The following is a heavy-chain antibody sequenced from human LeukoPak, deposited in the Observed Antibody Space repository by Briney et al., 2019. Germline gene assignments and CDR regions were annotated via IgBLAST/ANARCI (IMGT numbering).Heavy chain of an antibody. D-gene: IGHD6-6*01. V-gene: IGHV4-38-2*01. CDR1: GYSISSGYY. CDR2: IYHSGST. Sequence: PSETLSLTCAVSGYSISSGYYWGWIRQPPGKGLEWIGSIYHSGSTYYNPSLKSRVTISVDTSKNQFSLKLSSVTAADTAVYYCARPKQLVDAFDIWGQGTMVTVSS. CDR3: ARPKQLVDAFDI. J-gene: IGHJ3*02.